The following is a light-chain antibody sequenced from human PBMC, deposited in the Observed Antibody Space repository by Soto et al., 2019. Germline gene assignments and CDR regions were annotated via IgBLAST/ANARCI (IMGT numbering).Light chain of an antibody. CDR1: QSVSSIY. CDR3: EHDGNSPPWT. V-gene: IGKV3-20*01. J-gene: IGKJ1*01. CDR2: GAS. Sequence: EIVLTQSPGTLSLSPGERATLSCRASQSVSSIYLAWYQRKPGQAPRLLIYGASSSATGIPDKFWGSGSGTDFTLASSRLEPQDWAVYDCEHDGNSPPWTFGQGTKVEIK.